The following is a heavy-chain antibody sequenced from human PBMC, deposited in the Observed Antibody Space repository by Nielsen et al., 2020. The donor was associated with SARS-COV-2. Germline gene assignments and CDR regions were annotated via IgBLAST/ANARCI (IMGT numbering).Heavy chain of an antibody. CDR3: AAEVVATTALFDY. Sequence: SVKVSCKASGGTFSSYAISWVRQAPGQGLEWMGGIIPIFGTANYAQKFQGRVTITADESTSTAYMELSSLRSEDTAVYYCAAEVVATTALFDYWGQGTLVTVSS. D-gene: IGHD2-15*01. CDR1: GGTFSSYA. CDR2: IIPIFGTA. J-gene: IGHJ4*02. V-gene: IGHV1-69*13.